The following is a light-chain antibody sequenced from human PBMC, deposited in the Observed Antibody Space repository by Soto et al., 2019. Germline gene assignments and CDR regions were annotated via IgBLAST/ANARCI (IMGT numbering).Light chain of an antibody. J-gene: IGKJ1*01. Sequence: EIVLTQSPGTLSLSPGERATLSCRASQSVSSSYLAWYQQKPGQPPRLLIYGASSRATGIPDRFSGSGSGTDFTLTISSLQPDDFATYYCQQYDTYSTFGQGTKVDIK. CDR1: QSVSSSY. V-gene: IGKV3-20*01. CDR2: GAS. CDR3: QQYDTYST.